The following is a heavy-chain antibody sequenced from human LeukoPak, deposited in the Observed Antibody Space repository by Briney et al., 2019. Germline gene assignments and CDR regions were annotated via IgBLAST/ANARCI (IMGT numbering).Heavy chain of an antibody. CDR2: IYYSGST. D-gene: IGHD5-18*01. Sequence: SETLSLTCTVSGGSISSSSYYWGWIRQPPGKGLEWIGSIYYSGSTYYNPSLKSRVTISLDTSKNQFSLKLRSVTAADTAVYYCARDRLNGYSFAFDYWGQGTLVTVSS. CDR3: ARDRLNGYSFAFDY. CDR1: GGSISSSSYY. J-gene: IGHJ4*02. V-gene: IGHV4-39*07.